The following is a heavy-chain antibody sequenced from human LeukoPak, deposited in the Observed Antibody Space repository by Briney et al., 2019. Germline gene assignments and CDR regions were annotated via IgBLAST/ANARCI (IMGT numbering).Heavy chain of an antibody. D-gene: IGHD3-10*01. CDR1: GGSISSYY. V-gene: IGHV4-59*01. Sequence: PSETLSLTCTVSGGSISSYYWSWIRQPPGKGLEWIGYIYYSGSTNYNPSLKSRVTISVDTSKNQFSLKLSSVTAADTAVYYCARDQHYYGSGSYSGMNYYYYMDVWGKGTTVTVSS. CDR2: IYYSGST. CDR3: ARDQHYYGSGSYSGMNYYYYMDV. J-gene: IGHJ6*03.